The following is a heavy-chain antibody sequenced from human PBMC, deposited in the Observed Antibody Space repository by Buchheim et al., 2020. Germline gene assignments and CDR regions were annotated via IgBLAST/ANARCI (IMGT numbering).Heavy chain of an antibody. Sequence: QVQLVESGGGVVQPGRSLRLSCAASGFTFSSYGMHWVRQAPGKGLEWVAVISYDGSNKYYADSVKGRFTISRDNSKHTLYLQMNSLRAEDTAVYYCAKDVSSIVVVPAAIYMDVWGKGTT. CDR3: AKDVSSIVVVPAAIYMDV. V-gene: IGHV3-30*18. J-gene: IGHJ6*03. D-gene: IGHD2-2*01. CDR2: ISYDGSNK. CDR1: GFTFSSYG.